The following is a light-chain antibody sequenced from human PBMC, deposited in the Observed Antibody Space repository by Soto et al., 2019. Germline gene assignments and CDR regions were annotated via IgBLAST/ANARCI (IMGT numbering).Light chain of an antibody. CDR3: QQYGSPGT. CDR1: QTLRRTY. CDR2: DAS. J-gene: IGKJ5*01. Sequence: VVLMQSPGTLSLSPGERATLSCRASQTLRRTYIAWYQQKPGQAPGLLIYDASDRATGIPGRFSGSGSGTDFTLTISSLAPEDFAVYYCQQYGSPGTFGQGTRLEIK. V-gene: IGKV3-20*01.